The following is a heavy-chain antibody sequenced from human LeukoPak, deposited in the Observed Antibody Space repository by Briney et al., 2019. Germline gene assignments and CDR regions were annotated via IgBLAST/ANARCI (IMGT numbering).Heavy chain of an antibody. J-gene: IGHJ4*02. CDR1: GGSFSGYY. CDR3: ARVRGDYVDY. CDR2: INHSGST. V-gene: IGHV4-34*01. Sequence: PSETLSLTCAVYGGSFSGYYWSWIRQPPGKGLEWIGEINHSGSTNYNPSLKSRVTISVDRSKNQFSLKLSSVTAADTAVYYCARVRGDYVDYWGQGTLVTVSS. D-gene: IGHD4-17*01.